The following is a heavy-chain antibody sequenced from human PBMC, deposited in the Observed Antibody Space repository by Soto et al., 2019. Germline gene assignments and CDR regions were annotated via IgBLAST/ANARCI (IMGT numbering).Heavy chain of an antibody. Sequence: QVQLQESGPGLVKPSQTLSLTCTVSGASMSSGGYYWTWIRQSPGKGLEWIGYIYYSGSTSYNPSLESLVAISLDTSMSQFSLTLHSVTAADTAIYYCARYRHNNFFDPWGQGTLVTVSS. V-gene: IGHV4-31*01. J-gene: IGHJ5*02. D-gene: IGHD3-16*02. CDR3: ARYRHNNFFDP. CDR1: GASMSSGGYY. CDR2: IYYSGST.